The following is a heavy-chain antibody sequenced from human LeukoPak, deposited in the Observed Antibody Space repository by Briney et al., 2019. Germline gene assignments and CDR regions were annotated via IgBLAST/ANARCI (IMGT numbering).Heavy chain of an antibody. V-gene: IGHV3-64D*06. CDR3: VKDGGGDIVVVPAAMGINYFDY. CDR1: GFTFSSYA. CDR2: ISSNGGST. J-gene: IGHJ4*02. D-gene: IGHD2-2*01. Sequence: PGGSLRLSCSASGFTFSSYAMHWVRQAPGKGLEYVSAISSNGGSTYYADSVKGRFTISRDNSKNTLYLQMSSLRAEDTAVYYCVKDGGGDIVVVPAAMGINYFDYRGQGTLVTVSS.